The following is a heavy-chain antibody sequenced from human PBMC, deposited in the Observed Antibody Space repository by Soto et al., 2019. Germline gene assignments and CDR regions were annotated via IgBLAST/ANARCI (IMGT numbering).Heavy chain of an antibody. V-gene: IGHV4-31*03. CDR1: GVSTNSRAYY. J-gene: IGHJ5*02. CDR3: ASSVWTGELWGWFDH. Sequence: QVQLQESGPGLVKPSQTLSLTCSVSGVSTNSRAYYWNWIRQHPDKGLEWIGYISYTGGTYYNPSLKSRLAISVDTSKKSFSLKLNSVTAADTAVYFCASSVWTGELWGWFDHWGQGTLVTVSS. CDR2: ISYTGGT. D-gene: IGHD6-19*01.